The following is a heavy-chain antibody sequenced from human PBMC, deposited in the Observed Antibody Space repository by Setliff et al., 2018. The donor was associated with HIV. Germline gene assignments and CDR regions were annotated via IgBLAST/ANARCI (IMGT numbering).Heavy chain of an antibody. J-gene: IGHJ4*02. D-gene: IGHD6-19*01. CDR1: GYSFTTYF. V-gene: IGHV1-69-2*01. Sequence: WASVKVSCKASGYSFTTYFMHWVRQAPGKGLEWMGRVDPEDGETIYAERFRGRISLTVDKSTGTAYMELNRLRSEDTAVYYCGTVRIAVPDDFDFWGQGTPVTVSS. CDR3: GTVRIAVPDDFDF. CDR2: VDPEDGET.